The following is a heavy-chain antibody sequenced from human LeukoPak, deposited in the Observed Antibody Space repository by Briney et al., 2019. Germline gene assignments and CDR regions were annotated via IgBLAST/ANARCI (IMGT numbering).Heavy chain of an antibody. CDR2: IYYSGST. V-gene: IGHV4-59*08. J-gene: IGHJ4*02. Sequence: SETLSLTCTVSGGSISEYYWSWVRQPPGKGLEGIGYIYYSGSTNQNPSLKSRVTISIDTSKKQFSLKLASVTAADTAVYYCARHSRDQLIDYWGQGTLVTVSS. CDR3: ARHSRDQLIDY. CDR1: GGSISEYY. D-gene: IGHD2-2*01.